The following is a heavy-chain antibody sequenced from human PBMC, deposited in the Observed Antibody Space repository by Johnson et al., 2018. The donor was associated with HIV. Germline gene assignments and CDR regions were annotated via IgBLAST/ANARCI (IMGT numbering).Heavy chain of an antibody. CDR2: IRYDGSNK. CDR1: GFTFSSYG. V-gene: IGHV3-30*02. D-gene: IGHD3-10*01. Sequence: VQLVESGGGVVQPGGSLRLSCAASGFTFSSYGMHWVRQAPGTGLEWVAFIRYDGSNKYYADSVRGRFTISRDNSKNTLYLQMNSLRAEDTAVYYCARGPLLWRAFDIWGQGTMVSVSS. J-gene: IGHJ3*02. CDR3: ARGPLLWRAFDI.